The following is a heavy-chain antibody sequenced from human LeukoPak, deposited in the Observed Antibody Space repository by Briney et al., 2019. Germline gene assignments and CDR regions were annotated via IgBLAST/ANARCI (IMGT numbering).Heavy chain of an antibody. J-gene: IGHJ4*02. CDR2: ISYDGSNK. CDR1: GFTFSSYA. CDR3: ARERSFDY. V-gene: IGHV3-30-3*01. Sequence: PGRSLRLSCAASGFTFSSYAMHWVRQAPGKGLEWVAVISYDGSNKYYADSVKGRFTISRDNSKNTQYLQMNSLRAEDTAVYYCARERSFDYWGQGTLVTVSS.